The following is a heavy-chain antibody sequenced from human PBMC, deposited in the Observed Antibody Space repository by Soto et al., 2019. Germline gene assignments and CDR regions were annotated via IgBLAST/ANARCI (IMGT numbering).Heavy chain of an antibody. V-gene: IGHV3-74*01. CDR1: GFTFSSYW. CDR3: AKEVATAWIDY. D-gene: IGHD5-12*01. CDR2: INSDGSST. J-gene: IGHJ4*02. Sequence: EVQLVESGGGLVQPGGSLRLSCAASGFTFSSYWMHWVRQAPGKGLVWVSRINSDGSSTSYADSVKGRFTISRDNAKNTLYLQMNRRRAEDTAVYYCAKEVATAWIDYWGQGTLVTVSS.